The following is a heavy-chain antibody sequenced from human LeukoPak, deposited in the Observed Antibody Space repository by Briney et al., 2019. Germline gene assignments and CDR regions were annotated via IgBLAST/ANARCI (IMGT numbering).Heavy chain of an antibody. CDR3: ARGSPPRVYYDRSGYYSYYFDY. D-gene: IGHD3-22*01. CDR1: GGTFSSYA. J-gene: IGHJ4*02. V-gene: IGHV1-18*01. CDR2: ISPYNGNT. Sequence: ASVKVSCKASGGTFSSYAISWVRRAPGQGLEWMGWISPYNGNTIYAQKLQGRVTMTTDTSTSTAYMELRSLRSDDTAVYYCARGSPPRVYYDRSGYYSYYFDYWGQGTLVTVSS.